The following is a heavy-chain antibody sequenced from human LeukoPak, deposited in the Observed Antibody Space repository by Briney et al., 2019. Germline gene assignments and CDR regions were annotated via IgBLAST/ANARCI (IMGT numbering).Heavy chain of an antibody. CDR1: GFIFSNYG. Sequence: GGSLRLSCVASGFIFSNYGMHWVRQAPGKGLEWVAVIWYDGSEKYYAGSVKGRFTISRDSSKNTLYLQMNDLRAEDTAVYSCARERAPYYFDYWGQGTPVTVFS. V-gene: IGHV3-33*01. CDR3: ARERAPYYFDY. CDR2: IWYDGSEK. J-gene: IGHJ4*02.